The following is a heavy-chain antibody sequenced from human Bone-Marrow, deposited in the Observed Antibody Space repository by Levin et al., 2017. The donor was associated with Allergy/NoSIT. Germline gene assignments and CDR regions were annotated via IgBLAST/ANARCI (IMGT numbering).Heavy chain of an antibody. CDR1: GFTFSNAY. CDR2: IKSKSGGGTV. Sequence: AGGSLRLSCVASGFTFSNAYMHWVRQAPGKGLEWVGHIKSKSGGGTVDYAAPVNGRFSISRDDSKDTLYLQMSSLRTDDPSVYYCYGSGSSFGVDVWGQGTTVTVSS. D-gene: IGHD3-10*01. V-gene: IGHV3-15*07. J-gene: IGHJ6*02. CDR3: YGSGSSFGVDV.